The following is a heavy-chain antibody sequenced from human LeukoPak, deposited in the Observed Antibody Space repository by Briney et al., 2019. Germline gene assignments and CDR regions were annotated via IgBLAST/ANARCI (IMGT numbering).Heavy chain of an antibody. D-gene: IGHD3-16*01. CDR3: ARVGVMYPYFDY. CDR2: IYSGGST. V-gene: IGHV3-53*01. J-gene: IGHJ4*02. Sequence: GGSLRLSCAASGFTVSSNYMSWVRQAPGKGLEWVSVIYSGGSTYYADSVKGRFTISRDNSKNTLYLQMNSLRAEDTAVYYCARVGVMYPYFDYWGQGTLVTVSS. CDR1: GFTVSSNY.